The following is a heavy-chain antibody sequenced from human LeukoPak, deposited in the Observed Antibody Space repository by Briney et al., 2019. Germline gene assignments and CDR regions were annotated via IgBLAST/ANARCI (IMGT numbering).Heavy chain of an antibody. CDR2: ISGSGGST. CDR3: AREGNSGYYPY. V-gene: IGHV3-23*01. J-gene: IGHJ4*02. Sequence: GGSLRLSCAASGFTFSTYTMSWVRQAPGKGLEWVSDISGSGGSTYYADSVKGRFTISRDNSKNTLYLQMSSLRAEDTAMYYCAREGNSGYYPYWGQGILVTVSS. D-gene: IGHD3-22*01. CDR1: GFTFSTYT.